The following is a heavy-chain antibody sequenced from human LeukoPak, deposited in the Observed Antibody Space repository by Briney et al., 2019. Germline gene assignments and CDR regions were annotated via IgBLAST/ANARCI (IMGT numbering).Heavy chain of an antibody. CDR3: TTGSRDYGDDDYFDY. V-gene: IGHV3-15*01. CDR2: IKSKTDGGTT. D-gene: IGHD4-17*01. CDR1: GFTFSNAW. Sequence: PGRSLRLSCAASGFTFSNAWMSWVCQAPGKGLEWVGRIKSKTDGGTTDYAAPVKGRFTISRDDSKNTLYLQMNSLKTEDTAVYYCTTGSRDYGDDDYFDYWGQGTLVTVSS. J-gene: IGHJ4*02.